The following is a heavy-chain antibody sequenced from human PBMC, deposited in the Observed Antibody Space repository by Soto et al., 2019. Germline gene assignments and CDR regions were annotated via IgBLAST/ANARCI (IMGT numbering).Heavy chain of an antibody. CDR1: GYTFTSYG. CDR3: ARVRTIFGVVIMADGMDV. D-gene: IGHD3-3*01. CDR2: ISAYNGNT. Sequence: ASVKVSCKASGYTFTSYGISWVRQAPGQGLEWMGWISAYNGNTNCAQKLQGRVTMTTDTSTSTAYMELRSLRSDDTAVYYCARVRTIFGVVIMADGMDVWGQGTTVTVSS. V-gene: IGHV1-18*01. J-gene: IGHJ6*02.